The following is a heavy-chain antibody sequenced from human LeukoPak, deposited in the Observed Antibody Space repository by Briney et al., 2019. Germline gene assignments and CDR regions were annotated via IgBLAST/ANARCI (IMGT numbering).Heavy chain of an antibody. CDR1: GYTFTSYD. D-gene: IGHD1-26*01. J-gene: IGHJ6*03. V-gene: IGHV1-8*02. Sequence: ASVKVSCKASGYTFTSYDINWVRQATGQGLEWMGWMNPNSGNTGYAQKFQGRVTMTRNTSISTAYMELSSLRSEDTAVYYCARGPSGFKAYYMDVWGKGTTVTVSS. CDR3: ARGPSGFKAYYMDV. CDR2: MNPNSGNT.